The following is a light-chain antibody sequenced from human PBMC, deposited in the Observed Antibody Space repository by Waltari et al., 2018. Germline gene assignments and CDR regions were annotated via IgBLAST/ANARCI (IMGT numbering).Light chain of an antibody. CDR2: EAS. CDR1: QSISSS. Sequence: TCRESQSISSSLNWYQQKPGKAPKLLIYEASSLQSGVPSRFSGSGSGTDFTLTISSLQPEDFATYYCQQSSSTPFTFGPGTKVDIK. V-gene: IGKV1-39*01. J-gene: IGKJ3*01. CDR3: QQSSSTPFT.